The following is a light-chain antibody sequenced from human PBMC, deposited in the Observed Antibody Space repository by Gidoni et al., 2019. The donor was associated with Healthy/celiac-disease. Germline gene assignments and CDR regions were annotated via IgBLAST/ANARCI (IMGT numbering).Light chain of an antibody. CDR2: DAS. J-gene: IGKJ4*01. Sequence: ELVLTHSPATLSLSAGERATLSCRASQSVSSYLAWYQQKPGQAPRLLIYDASNRATGIPARFSGSGSGTDFTLTISSLEPEDFAVYYCQQRSNWPLTFGGGTKVEIK. V-gene: IGKV3-11*01. CDR1: QSVSSY. CDR3: QQRSNWPLT.